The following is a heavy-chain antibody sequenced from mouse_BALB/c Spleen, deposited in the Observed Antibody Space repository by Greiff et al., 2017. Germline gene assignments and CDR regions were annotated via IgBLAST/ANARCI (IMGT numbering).Heavy chain of an antibody. CDR1: GFTFSSYT. CDR2: ISSGGSYT. V-gene: IGHV5-6-4*01. J-gene: IGHJ3*01. D-gene: IGHD1-3*01. CDR3: TREGTNPY. Sequence: EVQLVESGGGLVKPGGSLKLSCAASGFTFSSYTMSWVRQTPEKRLEWVATISSGGSYTYYPDSVKGRFTISRDNAKNTLYLQMSSLKSEDTAMYYCTREGTNPYWGQGTLVTVSA.